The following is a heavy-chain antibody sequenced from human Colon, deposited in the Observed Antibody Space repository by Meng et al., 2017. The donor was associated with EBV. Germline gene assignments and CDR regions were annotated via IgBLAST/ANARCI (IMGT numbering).Heavy chain of an antibody. CDR3: ARGNAYNAPSFDY. CDR1: GASIRSNNW. D-gene: IGHD5-24*01. J-gene: IGHJ4*02. V-gene: IGHV4-4*02. Sequence: QGRLEEAGPRLGEPSGTLSVSCGVSGASIRSNNWWSWVRHPAGKGLEWIGEIYHGGNTNYTPSLKSRVTISVDRSNDQFSLSLSSVTAADTAVYYCARGNAYNAPSFDYWGQGTLVTVSS. CDR2: IYHGGNT.